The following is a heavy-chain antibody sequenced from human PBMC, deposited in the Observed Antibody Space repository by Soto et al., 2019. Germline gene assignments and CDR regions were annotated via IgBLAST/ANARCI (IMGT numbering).Heavy chain of an antibody. CDR1: GGSFSGYY. CDR2: INHSGST. CDR3: ARGRVDNFSGGSCYGGALLSNYYYYMDV. Sequence: SETLSLTCAVYGGSFSGYYWSWIRQPPGKGLEWIGEINHSGSTNYNPSLKSRVTISVDTSKNQFSLKLSSVTAADTAVYYCARGRVDNFSGGSCYGGALLSNYYYYMDVWGKGTTVTVSS. J-gene: IGHJ6*03. D-gene: IGHD2-15*01. V-gene: IGHV4-34*01.